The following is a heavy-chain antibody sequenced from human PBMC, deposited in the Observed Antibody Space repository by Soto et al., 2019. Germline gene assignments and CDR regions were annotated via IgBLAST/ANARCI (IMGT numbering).Heavy chain of an antibody. CDR1: GYTFTGYF. V-gene: IGHV1-2*02. CDR2: INPNTGRT. Sequence: ASVKVSCKASGYTFTGYFMPWVRPAPLQGREWMGWINPNTGRTFYVQQFQGRVTMTRDTYINTVYLDLTSLRSDDTAVYYCARGSVYRVNWLDAWGQGTLVTVSS. D-gene: IGHD1-26*01. J-gene: IGHJ5*02. CDR3: ARGSVYRVNWLDA.